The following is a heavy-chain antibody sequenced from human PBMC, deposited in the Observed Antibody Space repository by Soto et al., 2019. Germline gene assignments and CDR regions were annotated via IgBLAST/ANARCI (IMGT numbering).Heavy chain of an antibody. CDR3: ARKAPPPGY. J-gene: IGHJ4*02. Sequence: QVQLVQSGAEVKKPGASVKVSCKASGYTFTSYSISWVRQAPGQGLEWMGWISAYTGNTNYAQKLQGRVTMTTDTPTRTASLALRGPRSNETPVYSSARKAPPPGYWGQGTLVTVSS. CDR2: ISAYTGNT. CDR1: GYTFTSYS. V-gene: IGHV1-18*01.